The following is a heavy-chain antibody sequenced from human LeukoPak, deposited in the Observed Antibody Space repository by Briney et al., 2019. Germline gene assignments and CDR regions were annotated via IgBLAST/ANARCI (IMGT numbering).Heavy chain of an antibody. CDR3: ARVGIAAAASWFDP. CDR1: GYTFTDYY. CDR2: INPNSGGT. D-gene: IGHD6-13*01. V-gene: IGHV1-2*02. J-gene: IGHJ5*02. Sequence: ASVKVSCKASGYTFTDYYMHWVRQAPGQGLEWMGWINPNSGGTNYAQKFQGRVTMTRDTSISTAYMELSSLRSEDTAVYYCARVGIAAAASWFDPWGQGTLVTVSS.